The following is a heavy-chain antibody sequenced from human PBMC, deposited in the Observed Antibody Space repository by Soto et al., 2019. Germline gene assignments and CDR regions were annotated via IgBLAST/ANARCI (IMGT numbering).Heavy chain of an antibody. V-gene: IGHV1-18*01. D-gene: IGHD3-9*01. Sequence: GASVKVSCKASGYTFTSYGISWVRQAPGQGLEWMGWISACNGNTNYAQKFQGRVTITRDTSASTAYMELSSLRSEDTAVYYCARNIILSGYYPHPTYGMDVWGQGTTVTVSS. CDR3: ARNIILSGYYPHPTYGMDV. J-gene: IGHJ6*02. CDR2: ISACNGNT. CDR1: GYTFTSYG.